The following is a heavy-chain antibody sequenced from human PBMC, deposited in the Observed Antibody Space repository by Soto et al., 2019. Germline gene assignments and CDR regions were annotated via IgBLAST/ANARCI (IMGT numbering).Heavy chain of an antibody. V-gene: IGHV1-18*01. Sequence: VQVSCKASGYTFTSYGISWVRQAPGQGLEWMGWISAYNGNTDYAQTLQGRVTMTTDTSTSTAYLELRSLRSDDTAVYYCARSEGYCSSTSCRYYYMDVWGKGTTVTVSS. CDR1: GYTFTSYG. D-gene: IGHD2-2*01. CDR2: ISAYNGNT. J-gene: IGHJ6*03. CDR3: ARSEGYCSSTSCRYYYMDV.